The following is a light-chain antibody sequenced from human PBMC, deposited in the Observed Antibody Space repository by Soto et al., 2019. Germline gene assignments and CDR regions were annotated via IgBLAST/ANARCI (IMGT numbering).Light chain of an antibody. J-gene: IGKJ1*01. CDR1: QGISSY. CDR2: AAS. Sequence: IQSTQSPSFLSASVGDRVTITCRASQGISSYLAWYQQKPGKAPKLLIYAASTLQSGVPSRFSGSGSGTDFTLTISCLQSEDFATYYCQQYYSYSWTFGQGTKVDIK. V-gene: IGKV1-9*01. CDR3: QQYYSYSWT.